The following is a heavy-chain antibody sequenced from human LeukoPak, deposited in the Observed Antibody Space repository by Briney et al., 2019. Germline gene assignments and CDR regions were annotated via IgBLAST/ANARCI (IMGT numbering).Heavy chain of an antibody. J-gene: IGHJ4*02. D-gene: IGHD6-13*01. V-gene: IGHV4-59*01. CDR3: ARDRPTQYSSSSYYFDY. CDR1: GGSISSYY. CDR2: IYYSGST. Sequence: KSSETLSLTCTVSGGSISSYYWSWIRQPPGKGLEWIGYIYYSGSTNYNPSLKSRVTISVDTSKNQFSLKLSSVTAADTAVYYCARDRPTQYSSSSYYFDYWGQGTLVTVSS.